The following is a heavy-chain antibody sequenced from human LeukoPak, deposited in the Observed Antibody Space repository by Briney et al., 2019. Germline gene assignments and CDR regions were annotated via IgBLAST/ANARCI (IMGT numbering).Heavy chain of an antibody. CDR3: ARGSSSWYSLEARFDY. V-gene: IGHV4-59*01. Sequence: PSETLSLTCTVSGGSISSYYWSWIRQPPGKGLEWIGYIYYSGSTNYSPSLKSRVTISVDTSKNQFSLKLSSVTAADTAVYYCARGSSSWYSLEARFDYWGQGTLVTVSS. CDR1: GGSISSYY. D-gene: IGHD6-13*01. J-gene: IGHJ4*02. CDR2: IYYSGST.